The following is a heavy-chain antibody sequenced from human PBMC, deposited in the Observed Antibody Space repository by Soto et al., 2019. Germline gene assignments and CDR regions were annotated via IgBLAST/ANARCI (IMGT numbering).Heavy chain of an antibody. Sequence: SVKVSCKASGGTFSSYAISWVRQAPGQGLEWMGGIIPIFGTANYAQKFQGRVTITADESTSTAYMELSSLRSEDTAVYYCARGPIAAAGTYYYYYGMDVWGQGTTVTVSS. V-gene: IGHV1-69*13. CDR2: IIPIFGTA. D-gene: IGHD6-13*01. CDR3: ARGPIAAAGTYYYYYGMDV. J-gene: IGHJ6*02. CDR1: GGTFSSYA.